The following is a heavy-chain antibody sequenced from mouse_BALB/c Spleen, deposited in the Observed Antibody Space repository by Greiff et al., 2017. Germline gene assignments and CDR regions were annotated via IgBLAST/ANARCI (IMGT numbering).Heavy chain of an antibody. CDR2: IYPGDGDT. V-gene: IGHV1-80*01. CDR3: ARSGKYGNYGYAMDY. Sequence: VQVVESGAELVRPGSSVKISCKASGYAFSSYWMNWVKQRPGQGLEWIGQIYPGDGDTNYNGKFKGKATLTADKSSSTAYMQLSSLTSEDSAVYFCARSGKYGNYGYAMDYWGQGTSVTVSS. CDR1: GYAFSSYW. D-gene: IGHD2-1*01. J-gene: IGHJ4*01.